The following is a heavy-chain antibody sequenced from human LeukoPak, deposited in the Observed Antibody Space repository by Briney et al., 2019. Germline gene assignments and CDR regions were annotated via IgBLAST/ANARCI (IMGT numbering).Heavy chain of an antibody. CDR2: IYYSGNT. J-gene: IGHJ5*02. D-gene: IGHD3-10*01. V-gene: IGHV4-59*08. Sequence: SETLSLTCTVSGGSISRYYWNWIRQPPGKGLGWIGYIYYSGNTNYNPSLKSRVTISVDTSKNQFSLKLNSVTAADTAVYYCARHYGPWGQGTLVTVSS. CDR3: ARHYGP. CDR1: GGSISRYY.